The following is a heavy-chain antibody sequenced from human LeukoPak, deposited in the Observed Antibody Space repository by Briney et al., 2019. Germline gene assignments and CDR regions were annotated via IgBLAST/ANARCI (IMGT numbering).Heavy chain of an antibody. CDR2: ISYDGSHK. CDR1: GFTFSSYG. V-gene: IGHV3-30*03. Sequence: GRSLRLSCAASGFTFSSYGMHWVRQAPGKGLEWVAVISYDGSHKYSADSVKGRFTISRDNSKNTLYLQMNSLRTEDTAVYFCSASGPHYGDYYGLDVWGHGTTVTVSS. CDR3: SASGPHYGDYYGLDV. J-gene: IGHJ6*02. D-gene: IGHD4/OR15-4a*01.